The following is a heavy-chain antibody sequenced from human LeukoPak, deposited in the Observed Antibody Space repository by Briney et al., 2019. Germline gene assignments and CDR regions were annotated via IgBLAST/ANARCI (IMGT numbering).Heavy chain of an antibody. CDR3: ARDETVTTLVSYYYYGMDV. CDR1: GFTFSDGW. Sequence: GGSLRLSCAASGFTFSDGWMNWVRQAPGKGLEWVANIKQDGSERYYVDSVKGRFTISRDNAKNSPYLQMNSLRAEDAAVYYCARDETVTTLVSYYYYGMDVWGQGTTVTVSS. J-gene: IGHJ6*02. D-gene: IGHD4-23*01. V-gene: IGHV3-7*01. CDR2: IKQDGSER.